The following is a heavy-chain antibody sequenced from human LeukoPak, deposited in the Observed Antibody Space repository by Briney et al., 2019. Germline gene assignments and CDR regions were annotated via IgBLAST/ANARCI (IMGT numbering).Heavy chain of an antibody. CDR1: GGSFSGYY. J-gene: IGHJ4*02. Sequence: PSETLSLTCAVYGGSFSGYYWSWIRQPPGKGLEWIGEINHSGSTNYNPSLKSRVTISVDTSKNQFSLKLSSVTAADTAVYYCAREASYCSGGSCYPAGVDYWGQGTLVTVSS. V-gene: IGHV4-34*01. D-gene: IGHD2-15*01. CDR2: INHSGST. CDR3: AREASYCSGGSCYPAGVDY.